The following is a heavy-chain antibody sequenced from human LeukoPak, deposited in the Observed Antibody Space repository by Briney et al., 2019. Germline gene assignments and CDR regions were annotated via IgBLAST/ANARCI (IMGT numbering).Heavy chain of an antibody. CDR3: AREIAAAGASYYYYYGMDV. D-gene: IGHD6-13*01. V-gene: IGHV4-34*01. Sequence: SETLSLTCAVYGGSFSGYYWSWIRQPPGKGLEWIGGINHSGSTNYNPSLKSRVTISVDTSKNQFSLKLSSVTAADTAVYYCAREIAAAGASYYYYYGMDVWGKGTTVTVSS. J-gene: IGHJ6*04. CDR2: INHSGST. CDR1: GGSFSGYY.